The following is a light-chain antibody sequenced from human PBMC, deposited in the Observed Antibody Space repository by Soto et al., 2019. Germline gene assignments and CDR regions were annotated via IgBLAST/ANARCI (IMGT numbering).Light chain of an antibody. CDR1: QSVSSN. J-gene: IGKJ1*01. CDR3: QQYNNWPWT. CDR2: SAS. Sequence: EIVLTQSPGTLSLSPGEIATLSCRASQSVSSNLAWYQQKPGQAPRLLIYSASRRATGFPGRFSGSGSGTDFTLTISSLQSEDLAVYYCQQYNNWPWTFGQGTKVDIK. V-gene: IGKV3-15*01.